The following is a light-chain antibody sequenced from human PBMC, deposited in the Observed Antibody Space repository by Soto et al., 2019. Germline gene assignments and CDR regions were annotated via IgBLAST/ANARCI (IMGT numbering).Light chain of an antibody. J-gene: IGLJ2*01. V-gene: IGLV2-14*01. CDR3: SSYTGSSTYVV. CDR2: DVS. CDR1: SSDVGGYNY. Sequence: QSALTQPASVSGSPGQSITISCTGTSSDVGGYNYVSWYQQHPGKAPKLMIYDVSNRPSGVSNRFSGSKSANTASLTISGRQAEDDADYYCSSYTGSSTYVVFGGGTQLTVL.